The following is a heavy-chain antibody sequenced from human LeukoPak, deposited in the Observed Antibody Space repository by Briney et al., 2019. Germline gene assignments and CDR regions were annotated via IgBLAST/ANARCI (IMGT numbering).Heavy chain of an antibody. CDR1: GFTFSSYA. Sequence: GGSLRLSCAASGFTFSSYAMGWVRQAPGKGLEWVSAISGSGGSTYYADSVKGRFTISRDNSKNTLYLQMNSLRAEDTAVYYCARHDSSGYYPSHFDYWGQGTLVTVSS. V-gene: IGHV3-23*01. CDR3: ARHDSSGYYPSHFDY. J-gene: IGHJ4*02. CDR2: ISGSGGST. D-gene: IGHD3-22*01.